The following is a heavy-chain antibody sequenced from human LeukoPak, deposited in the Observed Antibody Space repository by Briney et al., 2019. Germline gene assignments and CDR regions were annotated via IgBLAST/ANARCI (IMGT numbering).Heavy chain of an antibody. Sequence: ASVKVSCKASVYTFVTYGISWVRQAPGQGLEWMGWISPYNGDTNYAQNLRGRVTMTTDTSTSTVYMELRSLRSDDTAVYYCARDHGESATTDTFDYWGQGVLVTVSS. J-gene: IGHJ4*02. CDR2: ISPYNGDT. CDR1: VYTFVTYG. V-gene: IGHV1-18*01. D-gene: IGHD3-10*01. CDR3: ARDHGESATTDTFDY.